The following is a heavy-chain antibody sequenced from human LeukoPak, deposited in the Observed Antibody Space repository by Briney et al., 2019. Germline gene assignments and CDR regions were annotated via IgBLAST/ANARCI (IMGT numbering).Heavy chain of an antibody. V-gene: IGHV3-23*01. Sequence: GGSLRLSCAASGFTFSNYGMSWVRQAPGKGLEWVSVISGSGANTYYADSVKGRFTISRDNSKNTLYLQMNSLRAEDTAVYYCAKEGGTVTPVDYYYYYMDVWGKGTTVTVSS. CDR2: ISGSGANT. CDR3: AKEGGTVTPVDYYYYYMDV. D-gene: IGHD4-11*01. J-gene: IGHJ6*03. CDR1: GFTFSNYG.